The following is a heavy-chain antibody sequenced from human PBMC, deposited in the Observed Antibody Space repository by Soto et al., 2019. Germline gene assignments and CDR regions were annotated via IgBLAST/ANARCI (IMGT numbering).Heavy chain of an antibody. CDR1: GFTFSSYA. Sequence: QVQLVESGGGVVQPGRSLRLSCAASGFTFSSYAMHWVRQAPGKGLEWVAVISYDGSNKYCADSVKGRFTISRDNSKNTLYLQMNSLRAEDTAVYYCAREAYSSGWFDYWGQGTLVTVSS. CDR3: AREAYSSGWFDY. CDR2: ISYDGSNK. V-gene: IGHV3-30-3*01. D-gene: IGHD6-19*01. J-gene: IGHJ4*02.